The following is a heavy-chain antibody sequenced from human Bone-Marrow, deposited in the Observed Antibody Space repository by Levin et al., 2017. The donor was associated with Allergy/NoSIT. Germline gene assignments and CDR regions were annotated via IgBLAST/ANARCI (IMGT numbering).Heavy chain of an antibody. Sequence: GGSLRLSCAASGFTFSGYVMKWVRQAPGKGLEWVATINPGSTSTYYADSVKGRFTVSRDNSKNTLYLQLNSLRAEDTAMYYCARATFDYWGRGTLVSVSS. CDR3: ARATFDY. J-gene: IGHJ4*02. V-gene: IGHV3-23*05. CDR1: GFTFSGYV. CDR2: INPGSTST.